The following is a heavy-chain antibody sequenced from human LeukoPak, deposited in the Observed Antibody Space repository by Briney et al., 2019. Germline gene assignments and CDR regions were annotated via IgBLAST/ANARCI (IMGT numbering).Heavy chain of an antibody. CDR3: ARVLAMVRGVIYYFDY. Sequence: ASVKVSCKASGYTFTAYYMHWVRQAPGQGLEWMGWINPKNDATKYTQRFQGRVTMSRDTSINTAYMELSSLTSDDTAVYYCARVLAMVRGVIYYFDYWGQGTLVTVSS. CDR1: GYTFTAYY. CDR2: INPKNDAT. J-gene: IGHJ4*02. D-gene: IGHD3-10*01. V-gene: IGHV1-2*02.